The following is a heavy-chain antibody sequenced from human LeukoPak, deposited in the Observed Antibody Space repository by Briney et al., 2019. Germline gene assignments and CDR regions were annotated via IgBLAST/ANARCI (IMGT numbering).Heavy chain of an antibody. D-gene: IGHD4-17*01. Sequence: GRSLRLSCAASGFIFSSYGMHWVRLAPGKGLEWVALIWYDGSNKFYADSVKGRFTISRDNSKNTLYLQMNSLGAEDTAVYYCARSLNGDPPDFDCWGQGTLVTVSS. CDR3: ARSLNGDPPDFDC. V-gene: IGHV3-33*01. CDR2: IWYDGSNK. J-gene: IGHJ4*02. CDR1: GFIFSSYG.